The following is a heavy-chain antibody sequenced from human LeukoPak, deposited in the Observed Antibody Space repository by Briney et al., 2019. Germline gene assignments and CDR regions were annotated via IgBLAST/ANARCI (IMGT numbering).Heavy chain of an antibody. V-gene: IGHV3-21*01. CDR3: ARDRYYYGSGSDFDY. Sequence: GGSLRLSCAASGFTFSSYSMNWVRQAPGKGLEWVSSISSSSSYIYYADSVKGRFTISRDNAKNSLCLQMNSLRAEDTAVYYCARDRYYYGSGSDFDYWGQGTLVTVSS. CDR2: ISSSSSYI. CDR1: GFTFSSYS. J-gene: IGHJ4*02. D-gene: IGHD3-10*01.